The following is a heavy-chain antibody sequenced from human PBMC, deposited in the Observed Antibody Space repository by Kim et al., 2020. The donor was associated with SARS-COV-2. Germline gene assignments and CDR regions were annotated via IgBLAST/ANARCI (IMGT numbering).Heavy chain of an antibody. J-gene: IGHJ4*02. CDR3: AKESIMITFGGVIVKKDY. V-gene: IGHV3-9*01. Sequence: KGRFTISRDNAKNSLYLQMNSRRAEDTALYYCAKESIMITFGGVIVKKDYWGQGTLVTVSS. D-gene: IGHD3-16*02.